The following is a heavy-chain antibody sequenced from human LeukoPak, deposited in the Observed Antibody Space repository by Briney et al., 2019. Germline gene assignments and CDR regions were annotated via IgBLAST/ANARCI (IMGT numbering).Heavy chain of an antibody. CDR3: ARDVAYGDYGLDY. CDR1: GFTFSTYT. Sequence: GGSLRLSCAASGFTFSTYTMHWVRQTPGKGLEWVALLSYDGNNKYYVDSVKGRFTISRDNSENTLYLQMNSLRVEDTAVYYCARDVAYGDYGLDYWGQGTPVTVSS. D-gene: IGHD4-17*01. CDR2: LSYDGNNK. V-gene: IGHV3-30*01. J-gene: IGHJ4*02.